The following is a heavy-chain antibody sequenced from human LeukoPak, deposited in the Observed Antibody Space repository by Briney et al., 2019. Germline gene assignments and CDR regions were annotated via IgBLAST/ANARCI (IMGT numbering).Heavy chain of an antibody. V-gene: IGHV3-30*02. CDR1: GFTFSSYG. Sequence: PGGSLRLSCAASGFTFSSYGMHWVRQAPGKGLEWVAFIRYDGSNKYYADSVKGRFTISRDNSKNTLYLQMNSLRAEDTAVYYCAKDPAHSGSYYYFDYWGQGTLVTVSS. CDR2: IRYDGSNK. CDR3: AKDPAHSGSYYYFDY. D-gene: IGHD1-26*01. J-gene: IGHJ4*02.